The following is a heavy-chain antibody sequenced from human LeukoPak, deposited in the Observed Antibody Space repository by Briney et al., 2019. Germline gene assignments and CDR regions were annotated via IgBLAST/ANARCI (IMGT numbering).Heavy chain of an antibody. V-gene: IGHV4-61*03. CDR3: ARAPAHDFRTGYYTGNFDH. CDR2: IYYSGST. D-gene: IGHD3/OR15-3a*01. J-gene: IGHJ4*02. Sequence: SETLSLTCTVSGGSISSSSYYWSWIRQPPGKGLEWIGSIYYSGSTNYNPSLKSRVTISLDTSKNHFSLKLSSVTAADTAVYYCARAPAHDFRTGYYTGNFDHWGQGTLVTVSS. CDR1: GGSISSSSYY.